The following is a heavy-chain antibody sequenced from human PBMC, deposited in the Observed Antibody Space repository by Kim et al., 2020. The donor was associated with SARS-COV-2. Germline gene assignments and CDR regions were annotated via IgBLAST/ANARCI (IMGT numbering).Heavy chain of an antibody. CDR1: GFTFSSNG. D-gene: IGHD3-16*01. Sequence: GGSLRLFCATSGFTFSSNGMHWVRQAPGKGLEWVAVISFDGNNKYYRGSVKGRFTISRDNSKNTLNLQMNSLRAEDTAVYYCARPFYDYLIYGMDDCGQG. V-gene: IGHV3-33*05. CDR2: ISFDGNNK. J-gene: IGHJ6*02. CDR3: ARPFYDYLIYGMDD.